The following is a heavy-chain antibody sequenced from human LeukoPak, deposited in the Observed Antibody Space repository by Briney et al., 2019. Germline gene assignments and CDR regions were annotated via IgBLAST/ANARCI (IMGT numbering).Heavy chain of an antibody. D-gene: IGHD1-26*01. V-gene: IGHV4-59*08. CDR2: IYYSGST. Sequence: SETLSLTCTVSGGSISTYYWSWIRQSPGKGLEWIGNIYYSGSTNYNPSLNSRVTISLDTSKNQFSLNLSSVTATDTAVYYCARRWGGATSGFDYWGQGTLVTVSS. J-gene: IGHJ4*02. CDR3: ARRWGGATSGFDY. CDR1: GGSISTYY.